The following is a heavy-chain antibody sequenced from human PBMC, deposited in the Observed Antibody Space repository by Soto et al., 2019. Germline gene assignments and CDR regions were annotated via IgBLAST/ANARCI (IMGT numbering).Heavy chain of an antibody. CDR3: ARVVGYCSSTSSYRRRFDY. CDR2: INHSGST. V-gene: IGHV4-34*01. CDR1: GGSFSGYY. D-gene: IGHD2-2*02. J-gene: IGHJ4*02. Sequence: SETLSLTCAVYGGSFSGYYWSWIRQPPGKGLEWIGEINHSGSTNYNPSLKSRVTISVDTSKNQFSLKLSSVTAADTAVYYRARVVGYCSSTSSYRRRFDYWGQGTLVTVSS.